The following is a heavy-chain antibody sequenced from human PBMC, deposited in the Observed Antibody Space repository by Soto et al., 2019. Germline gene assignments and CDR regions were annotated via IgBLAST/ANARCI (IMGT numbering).Heavy chain of an antibody. V-gene: IGHV3-30*03. D-gene: IGHD3-10*02. CDR3: VAAYVATDTFDI. CDR1: GFTFSSYG. Sequence: GESLRLSCAASGFTFSSYGMHLVRQAPGKGLEWAAVISYDGNNKYYAESVKGRFTISRVTYKNTLYLQMNRLRPEDTAVYYCVAAYVATDTFDIWCRETMLTVSS. J-gene: IGHJ3*02. CDR2: ISYDGNNK.